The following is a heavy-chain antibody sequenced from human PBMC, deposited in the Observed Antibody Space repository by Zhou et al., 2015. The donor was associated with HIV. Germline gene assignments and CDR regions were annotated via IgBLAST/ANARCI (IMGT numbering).Heavy chain of an antibody. CDR1: GFIFSHYG. V-gene: IGHV3-33*01. D-gene: IGHD3-10*01. CDR3: ARVGSGTSYNWPFDY. Sequence: QVQLGGVWGEAWSRLGGSLRLSCAASGFIFSHYGIHWVRQAPGKGLEWVAIIWFDGSNQLYADSVKGRFTISRDQTKNTVYLQMNSLRAEDTAVYYCARVGSGTSYNWPFDYWGQGTLVTVSS. J-gene: IGHJ4*02. CDR2: IWFDGSNQ.